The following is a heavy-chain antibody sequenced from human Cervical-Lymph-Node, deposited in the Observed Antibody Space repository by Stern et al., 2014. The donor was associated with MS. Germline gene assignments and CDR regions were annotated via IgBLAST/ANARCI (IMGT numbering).Heavy chain of an antibody. D-gene: IGHD1-26*01. Sequence: QVQLGQSGAEVKKPGSSVKVSCKASGGTFSSYAISWVRQAPGQGLEWMGGIIAIFGTANYAQKFQGRVTIHPDESTSTAYMELSSLRSEDTAVYYCARGPSVGYYYYGMDVWGQGTTVTVSS. J-gene: IGHJ6*02. V-gene: IGHV1-69*01. CDR2: IIAIFGTA. CDR3: ARGPSVGYYYYGMDV. CDR1: GGTFSSYA.